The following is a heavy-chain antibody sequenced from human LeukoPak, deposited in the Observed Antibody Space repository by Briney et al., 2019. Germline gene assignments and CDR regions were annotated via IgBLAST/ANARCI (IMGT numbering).Heavy chain of an antibody. CDR1: GGSYSGYY. Sequence: SETLSLTCAVYGGSYSGYYWSWIRQPPGKGLEWIGEINHSGSTNYNPSLKSRVTISLDKSKNQFSLKLSSVTAADTAVYYCATTAAAGTRLAWFDPWGQRTLVTVSS. J-gene: IGHJ5*02. D-gene: IGHD6-13*01. V-gene: IGHV4-34*01. CDR2: INHSGST. CDR3: ATTAAAGTRLAWFDP.